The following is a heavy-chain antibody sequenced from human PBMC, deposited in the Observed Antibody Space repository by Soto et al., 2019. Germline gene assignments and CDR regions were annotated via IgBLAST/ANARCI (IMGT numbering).Heavy chain of an antibody. CDR2: IYYSGST. CDR1: GGSVSSGSYY. Sequence: SETLSLTCTVSGGSVSSGSYYWSWIRQPPGKGLEWIGYIYYSGSTNYNPSLKSRVTISVDTSKNQFSLKLSSVTAADTAVYYCARDSTNPKSSYYYYGMDVWGQGTTVTVYS. CDR3: ARDSTNPKSSYYYYGMDV. D-gene: IGHD1-1*01. V-gene: IGHV4-61*01. J-gene: IGHJ6*02.